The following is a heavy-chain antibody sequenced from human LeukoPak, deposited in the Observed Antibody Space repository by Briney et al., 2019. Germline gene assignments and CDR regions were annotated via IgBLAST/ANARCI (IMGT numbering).Heavy chain of an antibody. V-gene: IGHV3-15*01. CDR2: IKSKTDGGTT. CDR3: TTAPLSLDLYYYYYGMDV. CDR1: GFTFSNAW. D-gene: IGHD1-1*01. Sequence: PGGSLRLSCAASGFTFSNAWMSWVRQAPGKGLEWVGRIKSKTDGGTTDYAAPVKGRFTISRDDSKNTLYLQMNSLKTENTAVYYCTTAPLSLDLYYYYYGMDVWGQGTTVTVSS. J-gene: IGHJ6*02.